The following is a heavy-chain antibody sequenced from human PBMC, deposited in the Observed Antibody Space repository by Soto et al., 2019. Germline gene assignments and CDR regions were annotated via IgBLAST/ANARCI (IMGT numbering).Heavy chain of an antibody. CDR3: ARAGRYSPAGPPSY. V-gene: IGHV1-18*01. CDR2: ISAYNGNT. Sequence: GASVKVSCQASGYTFTRYGISWVRQAPGQGLEWMGWISAYNGNTNYAQKLQGRVTMTTDTSTSTAYLELRSLRSDDTAGYYCARAGRYSPAGPPSYWGQGTLVTVSS. J-gene: IGHJ4*02. D-gene: IGHD3-9*01. CDR1: GYTFTRYG.